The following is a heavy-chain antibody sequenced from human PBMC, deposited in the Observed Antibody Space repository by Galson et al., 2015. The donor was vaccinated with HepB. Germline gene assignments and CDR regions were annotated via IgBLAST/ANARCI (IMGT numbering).Heavy chain of an antibody. CDR3: AKHVLPYTSGWYGYFDY. V-gene: IGHV5-10-1*01. CDR2: IDPRDSYT. J-gene: IGHJ4*02. Sequence: SGAEVKKPGESLRISCKASGYDFTTYWISWVRQMPGKGLEWMGRIDPRDSYTNYSPSIQGHVTISVDKSLSTAYLQWSSLKASDTAMYFCAKHVLPYTSGWYGYFDYWGQGTLVTVPS. CDR1: GYDFTTYW. D-gene: IGHD6-19*01.